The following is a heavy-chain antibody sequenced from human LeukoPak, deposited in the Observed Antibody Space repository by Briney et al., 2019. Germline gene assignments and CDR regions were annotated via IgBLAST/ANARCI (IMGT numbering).Heavy chain of an antibody. D-gene: IGHD6-13*01. Sequence: SETLSLTCTVSGGSISSYYWSWIRQPAGKGLEWIGRIYTSGSTNYNPSLKSRVTMSVDTSKNQFSLKLSSVTAADTAVYYCAKKAYSSSGRAFDIWGQGTMVTVSS. J-gene: IGHJ3*02. CDR3: AKKAYSSSGRAFDI. V-gene: IGHV4-4*07. CDR2: IYTSGST. CDR1: GGSISSYY.